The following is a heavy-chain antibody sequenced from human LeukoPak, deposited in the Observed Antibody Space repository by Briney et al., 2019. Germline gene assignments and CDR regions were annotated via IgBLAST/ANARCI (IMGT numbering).Heavy chain of an antibody. J-gene: IGHJ4*02. CDR1: GFTVSTSY. V-gene: IGHV3-53*01. CDR2: IYKIGST. Sequence: GGSLRLSCVASGFTVSTSYMTWVRQARGKALEWFYLIYKIGSTYYADSVKGRFTISRDSSKNTLNLFMNSLRAEDTAVYFCAGSSTEDILDYWGQGTLLTVSS. D-gene: IGHD2-15*01. CDR3: AGSSTEDILDY.